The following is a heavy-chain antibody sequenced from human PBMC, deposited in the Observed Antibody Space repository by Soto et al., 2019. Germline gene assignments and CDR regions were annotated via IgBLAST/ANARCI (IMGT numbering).Heavy chain of an antibody. CDR2: ISWNSGSI. CDR1: GFTFDDYA. Sequence: EVQLVESGGGWVQPGRSLRLSCAASGFTFDDYAMHWGRQAPGKGLEWVSGISWNSGSIGYADSVKGRFTISRDNAKNSLYLQMNSLRDEDTALYSCAKDIDGRGSGGSYRFCLGYYIEVWGKGTMVTVS. D-gene: IGHD3-16*02. J-gene: IGHJ6*03. CDR3: AKDIDGRGSGGSYRFCLGYYIEV. V-gene: IGHV3-9*01.